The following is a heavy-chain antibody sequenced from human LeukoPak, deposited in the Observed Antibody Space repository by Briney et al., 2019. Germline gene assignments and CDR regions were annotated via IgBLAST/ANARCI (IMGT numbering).Heavy chain of an antibody. V-gene: IGHV3-23*01. CDR1: GFTFSSYA. D-gene: IGHD2-8*01. CDR2: ISNNGGGT. J-gene: IGHJ4*02. Sequence: GGSLRLSCAASGFTFSSYAVSWVRQAPGKGLEWVSTISNNGGGTHYADSVKGRFTISRDNSKNTLYLQMNSLRAEDTAVYYCAKAKDIVLMVLYFDYWGQGTLVTVSS. CDR3: AKAKDIVLMVLYFDY.